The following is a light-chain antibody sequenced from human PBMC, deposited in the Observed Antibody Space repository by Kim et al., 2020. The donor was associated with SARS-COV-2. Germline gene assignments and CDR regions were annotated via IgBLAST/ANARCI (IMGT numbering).Light chain of an antibody. CDR3: QSADSSGTWV. CDR1: ALPKQY. V-gene: IGLV3-25*03. Sequence: SPGQTARITGSGDALPKQYAYWYQQKPGQAPVLVIYKDSERPSGIPERFSGSSSGTTVTLTISGVQAEDEADYYCQSADSSGTWVFGGGTQLTVL. CDR2: KDS. J-gene: IGLJ3*02.